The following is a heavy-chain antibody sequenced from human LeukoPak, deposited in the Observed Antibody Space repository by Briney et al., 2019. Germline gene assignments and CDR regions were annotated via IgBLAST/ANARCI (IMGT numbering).Heavy chain of an antibody. D-gene: IGHD3-3*01. CDR3: AREEISDDFWSDYPPVGYMDV. CDR1: GGSFSDYY. J-gene: IGHJ6*03. V-gene: IGHV4-34*01. Sequence: SETLSLTCAVSGGSFSDYYWSWIRQPPAKGLEWIGEINHSGSTNYNPSLKSRVTISVDTSKNQFSLKLSSVTAADTALYYCAREEISDDFWSDYPPVGYMDVWGKGTQVTVSS. CDR2: INHSGST.